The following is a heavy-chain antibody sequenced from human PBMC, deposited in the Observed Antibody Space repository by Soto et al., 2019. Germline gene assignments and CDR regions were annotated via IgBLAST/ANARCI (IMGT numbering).Heavy chain of an antibody. D-gene: IGHD1-26*01. V-gene: IGHV5-51*01. Sequence: GESLKISWKGSGYSFTSYWIGWVRQMPGKGLGWMGIIYPGDSDTRYSPCFQGQVTITAGKCFSTAYLQWRRLKASDTALYSCLGPDGSYSRNDSFDIWRQGTMVTV. CDR3: LGPDGSYSRNDSFDI. CDR1: GYSFTSYW. CDR2: IYPGDSDT. J-gene: IGHJ3*02.